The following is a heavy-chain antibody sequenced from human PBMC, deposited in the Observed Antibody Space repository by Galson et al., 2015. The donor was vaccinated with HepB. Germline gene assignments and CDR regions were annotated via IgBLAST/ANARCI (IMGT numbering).Heavy chain of an antibody. D-gene: IGHD6-13*01. CDR3: ASGVAAGTVSYYGMDV. CDR1: GGTFSSYA. CDR2: IIPIFGTA. V-gene: IGHV1-69*13. J-gene: IGHJ6*02. Sequence: SVKVSCKASGGTFSSYAISWVRQAPGQGLEWMGGIIPIFGTANYAQKFQGRVTITADESTSTAYMELSSLRSEDTAVYYCASGVAAGTVSYYGMDVWGQGTTVTVSS.